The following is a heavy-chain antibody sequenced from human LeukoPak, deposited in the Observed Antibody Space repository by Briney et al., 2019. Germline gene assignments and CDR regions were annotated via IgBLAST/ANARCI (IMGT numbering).Heavy chain of an antibody. Sequence: PGGSLRLSCAASGFTFSSYPMSWVRQAPGKGLEWVSAIRASGGDTYYADSVKGRFTISRDNAKNTLYLQMNSLRAEDTAVYYCAREVSSGGWCNWFDPWGQGTLVTVSS. D-gene: IGHD6-19*01. CDR2: IRASGGDT. CDR1: GFTFSSYP. V-gene: IGHV3-23*01. CDR3: AREVSSGGWCNWFDP. J-gene: IGHJ5*02.